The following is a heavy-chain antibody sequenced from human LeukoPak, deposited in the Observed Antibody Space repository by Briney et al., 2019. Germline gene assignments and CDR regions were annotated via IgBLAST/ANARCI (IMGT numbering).Heavy chain of an antibody. CDR1: GYTFTSYD. CDR3: ARGRYPHGPCCGGDCYTDAFDI. CDR2: MNPNSGNT. D-gene: IGHD2-21*02. J-gene: IGHJ3*02. Sequence: GASVKVSCKASGYTFTSYDINWVRQATGQGLERMGWMNPNSGNTGYAQKFQGRVTMTRNTSISTAYMELSSLRSEGTAVYYCARGRYPHGPCCGGDCYTDAFDIWGQGTMVTVSS. V-gene: IGHV1-8*01.